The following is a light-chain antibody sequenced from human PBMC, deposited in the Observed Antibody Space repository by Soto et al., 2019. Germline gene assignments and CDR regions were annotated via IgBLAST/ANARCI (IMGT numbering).Light chain of an antibody. CDR3: QQYGSSPALT. CDR1: QSVRSN. Sequence: EIVMTQSPATLSMSPGERATLSCRASQSVRSNLAWYHQKPGQAPRLLIYGASSRATGIPDRFSGSGSGTDFTLTISRLEPEDFAVYYCQQYGSSPALTFGGGTKVDIK. CDR2: GAS. V-gene: IGKV3-20*01. J-gene: IGKJ4*01.